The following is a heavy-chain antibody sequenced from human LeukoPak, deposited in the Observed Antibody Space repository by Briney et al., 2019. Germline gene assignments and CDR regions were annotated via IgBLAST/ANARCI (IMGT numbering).Heavy chain of an antibody. CDR2: ISGYNGNT. Sequence: ASGKLSCKASGYTFTGYGINWVRQAPGQGREWMGWISGYNGNTDYAQKLQGRVTMTTDTSTSTAYMELRSLRSDDTAVYYCAREGGSANDPDSGYWGQGTLVTVSS. CDR3: AREGGSANDPDSGY. D-gene: IGHD2-15*01. J-gene: IGHJ4*02. CDR1: GYTFTGYG. V-gene: IGHV1-18*01.